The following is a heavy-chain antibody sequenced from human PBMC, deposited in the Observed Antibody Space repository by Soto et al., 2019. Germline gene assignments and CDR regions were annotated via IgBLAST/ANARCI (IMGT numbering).Heavy chain of an antibody. V-gene: IGHV1-3*01. CDR3: ARVPYYDFWSGYDFDY. J-gene: IGHJ4*02. Sequence: VKVSCKASGYTFTSYAMHWVSQAPGQRLEWMGWINAGNGNTKYSQKFQGRVTITRDTSASTAYMELSSLRSEDTAVYYCARVPYYDFWSGYDFDYWGQGTLVTVS. CDR1: GYTFTSYA. CDR2: INAGNGNT. D-gene: IGHD3-3*01.